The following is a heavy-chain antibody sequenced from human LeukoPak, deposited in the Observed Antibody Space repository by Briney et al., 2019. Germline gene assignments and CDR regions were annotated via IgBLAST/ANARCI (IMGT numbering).Heavy chain of an antibody. D-gene: IGHD3-22*01. CDR2: IRYDGNKK. CDR3: ASQKENFYDSSGNN. J-gene: IGHJ4*02. CDR1: GFTLSEYG. V-gene: IGHV3-30*02. Sequence: GGSLRLSCAASGFTLSEYGMHWVRQAPGKGLEWVAFIRYDGNKKYYIDSVRGRFTISRNNSKNTLYLQMNSLRAEDTAVYFCASQKENFYDSSGNNWGQGTLVTVSS.